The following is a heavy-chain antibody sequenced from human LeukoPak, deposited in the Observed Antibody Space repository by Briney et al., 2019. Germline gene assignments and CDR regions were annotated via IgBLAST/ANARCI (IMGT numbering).Heavy chain of an antibody. J-gene: IGHJ4*02. CDR1: GFTFSRFW. V-gene: IGHV3-7*01. CDR2: IRYDGYEE. Sequence: GGSLRLSCAASGFTFSRFWMSWMRQAPGKGLEWVANIRYDGYEEYYVDSVKGRFTISRDNAKNSLYLQLNSLRVEDTTVYYCKSGGAAPGSFDYWGQGTLVTVSP. D-gene: IGHD2-8*02. CDR3: KSGGAAPGSFDY.